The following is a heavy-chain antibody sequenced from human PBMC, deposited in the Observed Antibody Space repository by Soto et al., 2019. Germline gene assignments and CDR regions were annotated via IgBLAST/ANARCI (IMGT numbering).Heavy chain of an antibody. CDR3: AKGIFALHDHPYFGY. D-gene: IGHD3-3*01. V-gene: IGHV3-23*01. CDR2: ISGSGGST. J-gene: IGHJ4*02. Sequence: GGSLRLSCAASGFTFSSYAMSWVRQAPGKGLEWVSAISGSGGSTYYADSVKGRFTISRDNSKNTLYLQMNSLRAEDTAVYYCAKGIFALHDHPYFGYWGQGTLVTVSS. CDR1: GFTFSSYA.